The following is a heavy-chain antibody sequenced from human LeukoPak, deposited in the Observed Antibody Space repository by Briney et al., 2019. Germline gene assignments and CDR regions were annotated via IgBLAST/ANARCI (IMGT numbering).Heavy chain of an antibody. D-gene: IGHD1-26*01. CDR3: ATWGSGSYDYYFDY. CDR1: GYTFTSYG. J-gene: IGHJ4*02. Sequence: EASVKVSCKASGYTFTSYGISWVRQAPGQGLEWMGWISAYNGNTNYAQKLQGRVTMTTDTSTSTAYMELRSLRSDDTAVYYCATWGSGSYDYYFDYRGQGTLVTVSS. CDR2: ISAYNGNT. V-gene: IGHV1-18*01.